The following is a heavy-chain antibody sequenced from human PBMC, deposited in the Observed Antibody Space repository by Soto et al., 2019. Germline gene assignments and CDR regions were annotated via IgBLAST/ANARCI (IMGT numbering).Heavy chain of an antibody. CDR3: ARVVTMVRGVIHTPYFDY. J-gene: IGHJ4*02. D-gene: IGHD3-10*01. CDR2: IYYSGST. Sequence: QVQLQESGPGLVKPSQTLSLTCTVSGGSISSGGYYWSWIRQHPGKGLEWIGYIYYSGSTYYNPSFKSLVTISVDTSKNQFSLQLSSVTAADTAVYYCARVVTMVRGVIHTPYFDYWGQGTLVTVSS. V-gene: IGHV4-31*01. CDR1: GGSISSGGYY.